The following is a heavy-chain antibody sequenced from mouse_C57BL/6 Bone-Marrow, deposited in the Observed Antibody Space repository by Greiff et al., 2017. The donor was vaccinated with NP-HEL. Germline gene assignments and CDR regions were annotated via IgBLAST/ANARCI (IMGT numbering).Heavy chain of an antibody. CDR1: GYAFSSYW. J-gene: IGHJ3*01. V-gene: IGHV1-80*01. CDR2: IYPGDGDT. Sequence: LHESGAELVKPGASVKISCKASGYAFSSYWMNWVKQRPGKGLEWIGQIYPGDGDTNYNGKFKDKASLTADKSSSTAYMQLSSLTSEDSAVYFCARGAYWGQGTLVTVSA. CDR3: ARGAY.